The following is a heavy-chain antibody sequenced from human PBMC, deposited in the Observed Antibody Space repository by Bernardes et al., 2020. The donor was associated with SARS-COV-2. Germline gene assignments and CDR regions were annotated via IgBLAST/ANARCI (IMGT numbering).Heavy chain of an antibody. D-gene: IGHD5-12*01. CDR1: GGSFSGYY. CDR3: ASGGYGGYRY. CDR2: INHSGST. J-gene: IGHJ4*02. Sequence: TLSLTCAVYGGSFSGYYWSWIRQPPGTGLEWLGEINHSGSTNYNPSLKSRVTISVDTSKNQFSLKLSSVTAADTAVYYCASGGYGGYRYWGQGTLVTVSS. V-gene: IGHV4-34*01.